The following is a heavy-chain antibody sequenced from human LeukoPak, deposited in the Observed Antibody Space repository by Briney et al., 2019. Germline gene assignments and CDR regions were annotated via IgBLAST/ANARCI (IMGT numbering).Heavy chain of an antibody. CDR2: IKSKTDGGTT. D-gene: IGHD2-2*01. V-gene: IGHV3-15*01. Sequence: GGSLRLSCAASGFTLSNAWMSWVRQAPGKGLEWVGRIKSKTDGGTTDYAAPVKGRFTISRDDSKNTLYLQMNSLKTEDTAVYYCTTEIGYCSSTSCLNFDYWGQGTLVTVSS. CDR1: GFTLSNAW. CDR3: TTEIGYCSSTSCLNFDY. J-gene: IGHJ4*02.